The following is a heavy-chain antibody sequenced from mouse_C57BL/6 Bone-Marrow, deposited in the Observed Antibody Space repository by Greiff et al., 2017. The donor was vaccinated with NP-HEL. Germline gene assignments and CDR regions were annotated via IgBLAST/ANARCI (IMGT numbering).Heavy chain of an antibody. V-gene: IGHV5-15*01. CDR3: ATYDYDEGYYFDD. CDR1: GFTFSDYG. CDR2: ISNLAYSL. Sequence: EVQLVESGGGLVQPGGSLKLSCAASGFTFSDYGMAWVRQAPRKGPEWVAFISNLAYSLYYADTVTGRFTISRENAKNTLYLEMSSLRSEDTSMYYCATYDYDEGYYFDDWGQGTTLTVSS. D-gene: IGHD2-4*01. J-gene: IGHJ2*01.